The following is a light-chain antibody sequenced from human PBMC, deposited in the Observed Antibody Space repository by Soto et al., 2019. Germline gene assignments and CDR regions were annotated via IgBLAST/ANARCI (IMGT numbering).Light chain of an antibody. J-gene: IGKJ1*01. CDR1: ESISDW. V-gene: IGKV1-5*01. CDR3: QQYSNYSAT. Sequence: QMTQSPSILSASVGDRVTITCRASESISDWLAWLQQRPGQAPRLLIYDASSLHSGVPARFSGSGSGTEFTLTINSLQPDDFATYFGQQYSNYSATFGQGTKVEI. CDR2: DAS.